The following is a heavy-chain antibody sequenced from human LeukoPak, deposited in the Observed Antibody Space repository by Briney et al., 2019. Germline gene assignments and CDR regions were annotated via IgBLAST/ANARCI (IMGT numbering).Heavy chain of an antibody. J-gene: IGHJ4*02. D-gene: IGHD4-17*01. V-gene: IGHV3-21*01. CDR1: GFTFSSYS. Sequence: GGSLRLSCAASGFTFSSYSMNWVRQAPGKGLEWVSSISSSSSYIYYADSVKGRFTISRDNAKNSLYLQMNSLRAEDTAVYYCARDTDYGDYVSDYWGQGTLVTVSS. CDR2: ISSSSSYI. CDR3: ARDTDYGDYVSDY.